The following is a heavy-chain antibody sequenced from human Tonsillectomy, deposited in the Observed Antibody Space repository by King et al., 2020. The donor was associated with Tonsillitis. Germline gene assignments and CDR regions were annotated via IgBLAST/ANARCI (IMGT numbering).Heavy chain of an antibody. CDR2: IIPIFVTA. V-gene: IGHV1-69*06. D-gene: IGHD3-3*01. Sequence: QLVQSGAEVKKPGSSVKVSCKASGGTFSSYAISWVRQAPGQGLEWMGGIIPIFVTANYAQKFQGRVTITADKSTSTAYMELSSLRSEDTAVYYCARGYYDFWSGYYTGAFDIWGQETMVTVSS. CDR1: GGTFSSYA. CDR3: ARGYYDFWSGYYTGAFDI. J-gene: IGHJ3*02.